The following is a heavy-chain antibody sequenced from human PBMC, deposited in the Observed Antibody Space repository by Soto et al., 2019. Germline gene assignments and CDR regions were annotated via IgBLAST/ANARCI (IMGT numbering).Heavy chain of an antibody. V-gene: IGHV1-3*01. CDR3: ARARLIITIFGVASDAFDI. CDR2: INAGNGNT. Sequence: ASVKVSCKASGYTFTSYLMHWVRHAPGQRLEWMGWINAGNGNTKYSQKFQGGVTITRDTSASTAYMELSSLRSEDTAVYYCARARLIITIFGVASDAFDIWGQGTMVTVSS. CDR1: GYTFTSYL. J-gene: IGHJ3*02. D-gene: IGHD3-3*01.